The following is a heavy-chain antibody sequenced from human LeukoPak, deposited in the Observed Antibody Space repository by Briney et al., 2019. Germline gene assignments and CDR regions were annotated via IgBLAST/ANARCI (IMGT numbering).Heavy chain of an antibody. D-gene: IGHD3-22*01. CDR2: ISYGGST. CDR1: GVSISGVGYY. Sequence: SETLSLTCTVSGVSISGVGYYWGWIRQPPGKGLEWIGSISYGGSTYYNPSLKSRVFIYVDMSKNQVSLKLSSVTAADTALYYCVGYYYDSSGYFGCGQGTPVTVSS. CDR3: VGYYYDSSGYFG. J-gene: IGHJ4*02. V-gene: IGHV4-39*01.